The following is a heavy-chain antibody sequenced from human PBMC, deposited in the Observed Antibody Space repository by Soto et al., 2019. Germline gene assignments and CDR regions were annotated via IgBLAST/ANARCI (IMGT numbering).Heavy chain of an antibody. Sequence: QITLKESGPTLVKPTQTLTLTCTFSGFSLSTSGVGVGWIRQPPGKALEWLGIIFWDDDKRYRPSLKSMLTITKDTTKNQLFLTITNMDPVDTATSSCAHLPWKQLWPRAPVVTWGQGTPVTVSS. V-gene: IGHV2-5*02. CDR3: AHLPWKQLWPRAPVVT. J-gene: IGHJ5*02. D-gene: IGHD5-18*01. CDR2: IFWDDDK. CDR1: GFSLSTSGVG.